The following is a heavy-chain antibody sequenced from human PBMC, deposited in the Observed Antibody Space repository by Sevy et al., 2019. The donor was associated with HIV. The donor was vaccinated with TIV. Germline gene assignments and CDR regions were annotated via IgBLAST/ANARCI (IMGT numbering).Heavy chain of an antibody. CDR3: ARGALNTVTTLDYFDY. CDR1: GYTFTSYD. V-gene: IGHV1-8*01. J-gene: IGHJ4*02. Sequence: ASVKVSCKASGYTFTSYDINWVRQATGQGLEWMGWMNPNSGNTGYAQKFQGRVTMTRNTSISTAYMELNSLRSEDTAVYYCARGALNTVTTLDYFDYWGQGTLVNVSS. CDR2: MNPNSGNT. D-gene: IGHD4-17*01.